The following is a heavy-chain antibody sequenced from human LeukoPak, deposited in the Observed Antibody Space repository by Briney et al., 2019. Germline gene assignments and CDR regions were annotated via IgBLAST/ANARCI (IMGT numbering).Heavy chain of an antibody. Sequence: PGGSLRLSCAGSGFTFKSYWMHWVRQDPGKGLVWVARINGDGSSISYADSVKGRFTISRDNAKNSLYLQMNSLRAEDTAVYYCARADSSIAARLSRSSIFNYYYYMDVWGKGTTVTVSS. V-gene: IGHV3-74*01. CDR3: ARADSSIAARLSRSSIFNYYYYMDV. CDR1: GFTFKSYW. CDR2: INGDGSSI. D-gene: IGHD6-6*01. J-gene: IGHJ6*03.